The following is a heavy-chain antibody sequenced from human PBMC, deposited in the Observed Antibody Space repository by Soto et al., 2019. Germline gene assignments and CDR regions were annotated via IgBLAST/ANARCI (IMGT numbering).Heavy chain of an antibody. D-gene: IGHD5-12*01. CDR1: GCTFSDDI. Sequence: ASVKVSCKTSGCTFSDDIIAWGRQATGQGLEGIGRIIPILYTANYAQKLQGRVTITADKSTGTAYMELHSLRSEDTALYYCARDSPIGSTFSGYDAIDDWGQGTLV. V-gene: IGHV1-69*08. CDR2: IIPILYTA. CDR3: ARDSPIGSTFSGYDAIDD. J-gene: IGHJ4*02.